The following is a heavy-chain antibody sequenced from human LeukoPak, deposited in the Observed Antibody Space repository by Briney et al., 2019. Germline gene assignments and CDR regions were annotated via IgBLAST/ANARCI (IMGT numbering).Heavy chain of an antibody. CDR1: GFSFSDYY. V-gene: IGHV3-11*05. J-gene: IGHJ5*02. CDR3: AREAASCNCFDP. Sequence: PGGSLRLSCVTSGFSFSDYYMSWIRQAPGKGLEWVSYIRSNSDYTNYADSVKGRFSISRDNANKSLYLQMNSLRAEDTAVYYCAREAASCNCFDPWGQGTLVTVSS. D-gene: IGHD6-25*01. CDR2: IRSNSDYT.